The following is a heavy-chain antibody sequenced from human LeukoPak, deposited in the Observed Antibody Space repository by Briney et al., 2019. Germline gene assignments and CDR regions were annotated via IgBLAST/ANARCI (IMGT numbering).Heavy chain of an antibody. V-gene: IGHV3-48*03. D-gene: IGHD2-8*01. CDR3: ARAGYCTNGVCRGDFDY. CDR2: ISSSGSTI. Sequence: EGSLRLSCAASGFTFSSYEMNWVRQAPGKGLEWVSYISSSGSTIYYADSVKGRFTISRDNAKNSLYLQMNSLRAEDTAVYYCARAGYCTNGVCRGDFDYWGQGTLVTVSS. CDR1: GFTFSSYE. J-gene: IGHJ4*02.